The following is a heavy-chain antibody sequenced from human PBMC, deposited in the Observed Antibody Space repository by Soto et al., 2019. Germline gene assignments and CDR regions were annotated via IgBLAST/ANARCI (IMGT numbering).Heavy chain of an antibody. D-gene: IGHD6-19*01. J-gene: IGHJ6*03. CDR1: GGSIISYY. Sequence: SETLSLTCTVSGGSIISYYWSWIRQPPGKGLEWIGYIYYSGSTNYNPSLKSRVTISVDTSKNQFSLKLSSVTAADTAVYYCARRILSIAVAGTYYYYYMDVWGKGTTVTVSS. V-gene: IGHV4-59*08. CDR3: ARRILSIAVAGTYYYYYMDV. CDR2: IYYSGST.